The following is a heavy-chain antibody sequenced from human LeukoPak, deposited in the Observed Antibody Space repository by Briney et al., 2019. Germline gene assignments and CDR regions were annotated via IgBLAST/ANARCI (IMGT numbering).Heavy chain of an antibody. CDR2: ISAYNGNT. J-gene: IGHJ4*02. CDR1: GYTFTSYG. V-gene: IGHV1-18*01. D-gene: IGHD3-22*01. CDR3: ARDFRVPYYYDSSGRCAAY. Sequence: ASVTASCKASGYTFTSYGISWVRQAPGQGLEWMGWISAYNGNTNYAQKLQGRVTMTTDTSTSTAYMELRSLRSDDPAVYYCARDFRVPYYYDSSGRCAAYWGQGTLVTVSS.